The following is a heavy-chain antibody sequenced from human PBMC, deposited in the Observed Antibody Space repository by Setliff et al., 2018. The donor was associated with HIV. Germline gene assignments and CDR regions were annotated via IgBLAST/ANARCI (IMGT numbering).Heavy chain of an antibody. CDR3: AGSIVVVTAAPLT. CDR1: GGSISSSSYY. D-gene: IGHD2-21*02. CDR2: IYYSGST. Sequence: SETLSLTCAVSGGSISSSSYYWGWIRQPPGKGLEWIGNIYYSGSTYYNPSLKSRVTISVDTSKNQFSLKLSSVTAADTAVYYCAGSIVVVTAAPLTWGQGTLVTV. J-gene: IGHJ5*02. V-gene: IGHV4-39*01.